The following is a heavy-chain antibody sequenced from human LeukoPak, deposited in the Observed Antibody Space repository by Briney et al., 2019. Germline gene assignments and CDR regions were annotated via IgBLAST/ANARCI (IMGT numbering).Heavy chain of an antibody. CDR3: AKVVRGVTGANDAFDI. CDR2: ISGSGGST. CDR1: GFTFSSYA. V-gene: IGHV3-23*01. J-gene: IGHJ3*02. D-gene: IGHD3-10*01. Sequence: GGSLRLSCAASGFTFSSYAMSWVRQAPGKGLEWVSAISGSGGSTYYADSVKGRFTISRDNSKNTLYLQMNSLRAEDTAVYYCAKVVRGVTGANDAFDIWGQGTMVTVSS.